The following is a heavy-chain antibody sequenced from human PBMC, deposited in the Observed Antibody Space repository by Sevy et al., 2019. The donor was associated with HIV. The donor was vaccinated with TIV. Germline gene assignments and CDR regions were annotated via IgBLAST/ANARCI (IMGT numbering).Heavy chain of an antibody. D-gene: IGHD5-12*01. CDR2: IYAGGRT. V-gene: IGHV3-53*01. J-gene: IGHJ4*02. Sequence: GGSLRLSCAASGFTVSSNYMTWVRQAPGKGLEWVSVIYAGGRTLHADSVKGRFTISRDRSKNTLYLQMNNLRVEDTAVYYCARDSSGYGFFDHWGQGTLVTVSS. CDR3: ARDSSGYGFFDH. CDR1: GFTVSSNY.